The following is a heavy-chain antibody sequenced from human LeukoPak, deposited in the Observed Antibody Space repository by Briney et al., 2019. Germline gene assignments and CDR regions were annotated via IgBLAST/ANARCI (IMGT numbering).Heavy chain of an antibody. D-gene: IGHD6-19*01. Sequence: SETLSLTCAVYGGSFSGYYWSWIRQPPGKGLEWIGEINHSGSTNYNPSPKSRVTISVDTSKNQYSLKLTSVTAADTAGYCCARVEEVAGKLVDYWGQGTLVTVSS. CDR3: ARVEEVAGKLVDY. CDR2: INHSGST. CDR1: GGSFSGYY. J-gene: IGHJ4*02. V-gene: IGHV4-34*01.